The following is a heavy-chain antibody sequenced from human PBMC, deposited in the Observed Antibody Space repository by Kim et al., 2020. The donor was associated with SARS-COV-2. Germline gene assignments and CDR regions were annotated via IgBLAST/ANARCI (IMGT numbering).Heavy chain of an antibody. D-gene: IGHD2-2*01. V-gene: IGHV3-21*01. J-gene: IGHJ6*01. CDR3: TKDGGGYCDSFSCFPYGMDV. CDR1: GFSFSSYT. CDR2: ISSTSNYI. Sequence: GGSLRLSCAASGFSFSSYTMNWVRQAPGKGLEWVSSISSTSNYIYYADSVKGRFTTSRDXTKNSLYLQMHSLRAEDTAGXXGTKDGGGYCDSFSCFPYGMDVWXXGTSXXVSS.